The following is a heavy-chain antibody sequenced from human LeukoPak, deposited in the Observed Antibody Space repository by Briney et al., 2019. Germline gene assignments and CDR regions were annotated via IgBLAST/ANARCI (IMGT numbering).Heavy chain of an antibody. CDR2: IIPILGIA. V-gene: IGHV1-69*04. Sequence: SVKVSCRASGGTFSSYAISWVRQAPGQGLEWMGRIIPILGIANYAQKFQGRVTITADKSTSTAYMELSSLRSEDTAVYYCATHARSSGWVNWFDPWGQGTLVTVSS. J-gene: IGHJ5*02. CDR1: GGTFSSYA. CDR3: ATHARSSGWVNWFDP. D-gene: IGHD6-19*01.